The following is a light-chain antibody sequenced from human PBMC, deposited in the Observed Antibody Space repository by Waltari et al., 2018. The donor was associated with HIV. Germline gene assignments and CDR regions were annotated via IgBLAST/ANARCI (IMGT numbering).Light chain of an antibody. CDR2: KDS. CDR3: CSYAGTYTYV. CDR1: ALPKKY. J-gene: IGLJ1*01. Sequence: SYELTQPPSVSVSPGQTARITCSGDALPKKYAYWYQQKPGQAPVVVIYKDSERPSGIPERFSGSKSGNTASLTISGLQAEDEADYYCCSYAGTYTYVFGTGTKVTVL. V-gene: IGLV3-25*02.